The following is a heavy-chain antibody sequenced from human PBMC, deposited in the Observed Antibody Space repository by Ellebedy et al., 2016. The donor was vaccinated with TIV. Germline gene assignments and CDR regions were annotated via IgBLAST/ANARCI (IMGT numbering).Heavy chain of an antibody. CDR1: GIIASDYF. J-gene: IGHJ5*02. V-gene: IGHV3-66*01. D-gene: IGHD2-21*01. Sequence: GESLKISCEASGIIASDYFMNWVRQAPGKGLEWVSVLYPDAKTNYTDSVNGRFIVSRDSSKNTLYLQMNSLTAEDTAVYYCARDPGGGGDFGDNWFDPWGQGTLVTVSS. CDR3: ARDPGGGGDFGDNWFDP. CDR2: LYPDAKT.